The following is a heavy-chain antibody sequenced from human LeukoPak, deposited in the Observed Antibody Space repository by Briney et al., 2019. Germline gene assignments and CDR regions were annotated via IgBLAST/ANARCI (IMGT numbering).Heavy chain of an antibody. Sequence: GGSLRLSCEASGFTVSSNYMNWVRQAPGKGLEWVSIIYRGGSTYYADSVEGRFTISRDNSKNMVYLQMSSLRAEDTAVYYCARGYWSNCSGGSCYYYYYMDVWGKGTTVTISS. J-gene: IGHJ6*03. CDR2: IYRGGST. V-gene: IGHV3-66*01. CDR3: ARGYWSNCSGGSCYYYYYMDV. CDR1: GFTVSSNY. D-gene: IGHD2-15*01.